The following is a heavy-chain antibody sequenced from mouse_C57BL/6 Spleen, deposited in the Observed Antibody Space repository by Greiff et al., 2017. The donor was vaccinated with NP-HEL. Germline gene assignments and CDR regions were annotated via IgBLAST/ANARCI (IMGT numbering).Heavy chain of an antibody. CDR2: ISDGGSYT. V-gene: IGHV5-4*01. CDR3: ARDEDDYDLFAY. CDR1: GFTFSSYA. J-gene: IGHJ3*01. D-gene: IGHD2-4*01. Sequence: EVQRVESGGGLVKPGGSLKLSCAASGFTFSSYAMSWVRQTPEKRLEWVATISDGGSYTYYPDNVKGRFTISRDNAKNNLYLQMSHLKSEDTAMYYCARDEDDYDLFAYWGQGTLVTVSA.